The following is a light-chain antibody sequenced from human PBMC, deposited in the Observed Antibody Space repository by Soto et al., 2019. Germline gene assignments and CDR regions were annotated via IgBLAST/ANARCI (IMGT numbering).Light chain of an antibody. CDR2: GAS. V-gene: IGKV3-11*01. CDR1: QSVGTY. J-gene: IGKJ3*01. CDR3: LQRSIGFT. Sequence: IVFTQSPAYLSFSPGERATPSCRASQSVGTYLAWYQQKRGQSPRLLIYGASNRAPGIPARFSGSGSGTDFTLTISSLEPEDFAVYHCLQRSIGFTFGPGTKVDIK.